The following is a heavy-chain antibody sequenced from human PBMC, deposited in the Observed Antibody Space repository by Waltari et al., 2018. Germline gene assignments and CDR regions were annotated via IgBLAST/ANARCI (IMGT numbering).Heavy chain of an antibody. CDR3: ARGEWFGELFIDY. Sequence: QVQLQESGPGLVKPSETLSLTCTVSGGSISSYYWSWIRQPPGKGLEWIGYIYYSGGTNYNPSLQRRVTISVDTSKIQFSLKLSSVTAADTAVYYCARGEWFGELFIDYWGQGTLVTVSS. J-gene: IGHJ4*02. V-gene: IGHV4-59*01. CDR2: IYYSGGT. D-gene: IGHD3-10*01. CDR1: GGSISSYY.